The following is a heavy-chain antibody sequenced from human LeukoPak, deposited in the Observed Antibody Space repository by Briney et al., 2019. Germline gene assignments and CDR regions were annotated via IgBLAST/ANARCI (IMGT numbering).Heavy chain of an antibody. J-gene: IGHJ4*02. Sequence: NPSETLSLTCSVSGDSITNYYWTWIRQPPGKGLEWIGYIFHSGSANYNPSLKSRVTMSVDMSKNQFSLNLSSVSAADTAVYYCARYFSGKTLDYWGQGALVTVSS. V-gene: IGHV4-59*01. CDR1: GDSITNYY. CDR2: IFHSGSA. D-gene: IGHD1-1*01. CDR3: ARYFSGKTLDY.